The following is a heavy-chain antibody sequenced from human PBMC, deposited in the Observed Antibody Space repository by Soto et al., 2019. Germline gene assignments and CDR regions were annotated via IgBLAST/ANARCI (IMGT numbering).Heavy chain of an antibody. CDR1: GGSISSGDYY. V-gene: IGHV4-30-4*02. Sequence: PSETLSLTCTVSGGSISSGDYYWSWIRQPPGKGLEWIGYIYYSGSTYYNPSLKSRVTISVDTSKNHFSLKLSSVTTADMAVYFCAREGNLGRWIQPLDSWGQGTLVTVSS. D-gene: IGHD2-2*03. CDR2: IYYSGST. J-gene: IGHJ4*02. CDR3: AREGNLGRWIQPLDS.